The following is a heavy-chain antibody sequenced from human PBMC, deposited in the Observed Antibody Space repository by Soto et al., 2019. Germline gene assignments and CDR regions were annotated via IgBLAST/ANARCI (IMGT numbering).Heavy chain of an antibody. D-gene: IGHD3-3*01. J-gene: IGHJ6*02. V-gene: IGHV3-49*03. Sequence: PGGSLRLSCTASGFTFGDYAMSWFRQAPGKGLEWVGFIRSKAYGGTTEYAASVKGRFTISRDDSKSIAYLQMNSLKTEDTAVYYCTRDLSDFWSGYPLPVNYYYYGMDVWGQGTTVTVSS. CDR3: TRDLSDFWSGYPLPVNYYYYGMDV. CDR1: GFTFGDYA. CDR2: IRSKAYGGTT.